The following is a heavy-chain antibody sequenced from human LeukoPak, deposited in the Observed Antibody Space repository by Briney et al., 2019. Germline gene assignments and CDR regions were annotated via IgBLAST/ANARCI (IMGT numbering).Heavy chain of an antibody. CDR1: GFTFSSYG. CDR2: ISYDGSNK. J-gene: IGHJ4*02. CDR3: AKDLYYYDSSGYYKRPSYFDY. V-gene: IGHV3-30*18. Sequence: GGSLRLSCAASGFTFSSYGMHWVRQAPGKGLEWVAVISYDGSNKYYADSVKGRFTISRDNSKNTLYLQMNSLRAEDTAVYYCAKDLYYYDSSGYYKRPSYFDYWGQGTLVTVSS. D-gene: IGHD3-22*01.